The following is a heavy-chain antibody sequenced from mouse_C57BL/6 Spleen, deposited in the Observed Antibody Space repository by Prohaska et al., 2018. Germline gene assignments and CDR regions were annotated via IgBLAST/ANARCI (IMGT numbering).Heavy chain of an antibody. D-gene: IGHD2-3*01. J-gene: IGHJ2*01. Sequence: QVQLQQPGAELVMPGASVKLSCKASGYTFTSYWMHWVTQRPGQGLEWIGEIDPSDSYTNDNQKSKGKATLTVDKSSSTAYMQLSRLTSEDSAVYYCARSGDGYYYFDYWGQGTTLTVSS. CDR3: ARSGDGYYYFDY. V-gene: IGHV1-69*01. CDR2: IDPSDSYT. CDR1: GYTFTSYW.